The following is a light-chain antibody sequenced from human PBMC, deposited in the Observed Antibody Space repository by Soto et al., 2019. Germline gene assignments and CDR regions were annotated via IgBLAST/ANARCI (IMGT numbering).Light chain of an antibody. J-gene: IGKJ4*01. CDR3: QPYSSYPPT. Sequence: AIRMTQSPSSFSASTGDRVTITCLERQGISSDLAWYQQKPWKAPELLIYAAYTLQSGVPSRFSGSGSGTYVTLNFSCLQSEDFANYYCQPYSSYPPTFCGETMEEFK. V-gene: IGKV1-8*01. CDR2: AAY. CDR1: QGISSD.